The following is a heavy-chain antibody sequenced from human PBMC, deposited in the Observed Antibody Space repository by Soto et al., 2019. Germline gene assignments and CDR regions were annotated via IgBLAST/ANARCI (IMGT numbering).Heavy chain of an antibody. J-gene: IGHJ4*02. Sequence: GGSLRLSCAASGFTVSSNYMSWVRQAPGKGLEWVSVIYSGGSTYYADSVKGRFTISRHNSKNTLYLQMNSLRAEDTAVYYCARDCSYGFMPRCDWGQGTLVTVSS. CDR2: IYSGGST. V-gene: IGHV3-53*04. D-gene: IGHD5-18*01. CDR3: ARDCSYGFMPRCD. CDR1: GFTVSSNY.